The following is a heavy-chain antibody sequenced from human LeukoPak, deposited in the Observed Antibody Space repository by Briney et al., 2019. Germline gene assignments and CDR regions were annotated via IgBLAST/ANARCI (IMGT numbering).Heavy chain of an antibody. CDR3: ARLASSGWFLFDY. Sequence: SETLSLICTVSGGSISNYYWSWIRQPPGKGLEWIGFIYYSGSTNYNPSLKSRVTISVDTPKNQFSLKLSSVTAADTAVYYCARLASSGWFLFDYWGQGTLVTVSS. CDR2: IYYSGST. V-gene: IGHV4-59*01. J-gene: IGHJ4*02. CDR1: GGSISNYY. D-gene: IGHD6-19*01.